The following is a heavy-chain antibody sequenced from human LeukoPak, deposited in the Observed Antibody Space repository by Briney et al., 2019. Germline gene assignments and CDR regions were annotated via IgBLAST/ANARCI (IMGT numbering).Heavy chain of an antibody. CDR3: AREGRDSYGLLDY. V-gene: IGHV3-7*01. CDR2: IKQDGSEK. CDR1: GFTFSSYW. J-gene: IGHJ4*02. Sequence: GGSLRLSCAASGFTFSSYWMSWVRQAPGKGLEWVANIKQDGSEKYYVDSVKGRFTISRDNAKNSLYLQMNSLRAEDTAVYYCAREGRDSYGLLDYWGQGTLVTVSS. D-gene: IGHD5-18*01.